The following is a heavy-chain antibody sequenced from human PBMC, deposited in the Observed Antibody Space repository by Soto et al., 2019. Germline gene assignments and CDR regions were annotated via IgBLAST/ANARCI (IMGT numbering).Heavy chain of an antibody. CDR3: ARDLIVVNRYYYGMDV. CDR1: RGTFMSYA. V-gene: IGHV1-69*13. Sequence: GXSVEVSGKASRGTFMSYAISWVRQAPGQGLEWMGGIIPIFGTANYAQKFQGRVTITADESTSTAYMELSSLRSEDTAVYYCARDLIVVNRYYYGMDVWGQGTTVTVSS. J-gene: IGHJ6*02. CDR2: IIPIFGTA. D-gene: IGHD2-15*01.